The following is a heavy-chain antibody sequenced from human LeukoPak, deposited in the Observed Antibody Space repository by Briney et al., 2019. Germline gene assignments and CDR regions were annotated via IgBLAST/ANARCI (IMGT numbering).Heavy chain of an antibody. J-gene: IGHJ4*02. CDR2: ISYSGST. CDR3: ARHFRVGYCSGGSCSQIDY. Sequence: PSETLSLTCTVSGGSINSGSYYWGWIRQPPGMGLEWIGTISYSGSTYYNPSLKSRFTISVDTSKNQFSLKLSSVTAADTAVYYCARHFRVGYCSGGSCSQIDYWGQGTLVTVSS. D-gene: IGHD2-15*01. V-gene: IGHV4-39*01. CDR1: GGSINSGSYY.